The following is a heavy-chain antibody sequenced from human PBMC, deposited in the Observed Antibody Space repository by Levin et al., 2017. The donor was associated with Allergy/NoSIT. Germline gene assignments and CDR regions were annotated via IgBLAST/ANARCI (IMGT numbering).Heavy chain of an antibody. CDR3: ARDMNIVGAAFDY. J-gene: IGHJ4*02. D-gene: IGHD1-26*01. V-gene: IGHV1-46*01. CDR1: GYTFTSHY. CDR2: LNPSDHYA. Sequence: ASVKVSCKASGYTFTSHYVHWVRQAPGQGLEWMGVLNPSDHYARYAQKFQGRIIMTGDTSTSTVYMEMSGLRSEDTAIYFCARDMNIVGAAFDYWGQGTLVIVSS.